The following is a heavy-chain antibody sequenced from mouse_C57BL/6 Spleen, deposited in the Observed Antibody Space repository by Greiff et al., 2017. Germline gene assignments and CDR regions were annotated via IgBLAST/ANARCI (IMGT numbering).Heavy chain of an antibody. V-gene: IGHV1-63*01. CDR1: GYTFTNYW. D-gene: IGHD1-1*01. Sequence: VQLVESGAELVRPGTSVKMSCKASGYTFTNYWIGWAKQRPGHGLEWIGDIYPGGGYTNYNEKFKGKATLTADKSSSTAYMQFSSLTSEDSAIYYCARSAGSSYDYFDYWGQGTTLTVSS. J-gene: IGHJ2*01. CDR3: ARSAGSSYDYFDY. CDR2: IYPGGGYT.